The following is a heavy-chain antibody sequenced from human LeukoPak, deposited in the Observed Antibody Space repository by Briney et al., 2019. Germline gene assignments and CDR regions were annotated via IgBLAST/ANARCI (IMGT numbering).Heavy chain of an antibody. CDR2: IYYSGST. D-gene: IGHD4-17*01. CDR3: ARVTYGDYGGDWFDP. J-gene: IGHJ5*02. CDR1: GGSISSYY. Sequence: PSETLSLTCTVPGGSISSYYWSWIRQPPGKGLEWIGYIYYSGSTNYNPSLKSRVTISVDTSKNQFSLKLSSVTAADTAVYYCARVTYGDYGGDWFDPWGQGTLVTVSS. V-gene: IGHV4-59*01.